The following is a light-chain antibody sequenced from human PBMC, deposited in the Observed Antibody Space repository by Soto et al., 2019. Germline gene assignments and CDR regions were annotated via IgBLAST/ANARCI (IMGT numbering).Light chain of an antibody. CDR1: SSYNY. J-gene: IGLJ2*01. Sequence: QSALTQPASVSGSPGQSITISCTGTSSYNYVSWYQQHPGKAPKLMIYDVSNRPSGVSNRFSGSKSGNTASLTISGLQAEDEADYYCSSYSSTTSSTLVVFGGGTKLTVL. V-gene: IGLV2-14*01. CDR2: DVS. CDR3: SSYSSTTSSTLVV.